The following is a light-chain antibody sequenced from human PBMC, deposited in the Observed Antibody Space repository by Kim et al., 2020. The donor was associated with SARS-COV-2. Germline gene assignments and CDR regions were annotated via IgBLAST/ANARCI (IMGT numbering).Light chain of an antibody. Sequence: QSITIAYTGTSSDVSGYNYVAWYQQPPGKAPKLMIYDVSNRPSGVSNRFSGSKSGNTASLTISGLQAEDEADYYCSSYTSSSTNYVFGTGTKVTVL. J-gene: IGLJ1*01. CDR2: DVS. CDR3: SSYTSSSTNYV. CDR1: SSDVSGYNY. V-gene: IGLV2-14*03.